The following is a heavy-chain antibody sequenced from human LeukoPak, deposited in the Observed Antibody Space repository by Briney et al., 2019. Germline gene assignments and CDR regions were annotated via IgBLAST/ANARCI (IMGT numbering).Heavy chain of an antibody. CDR1: GYTLTELS. D-gene: IGHD3-10*01. V-gene: IGHV1-24*01. Sequence: ASVKVSCKVSGYTLTELSMHWVRQAPGKGLEWMGGFDPEDGETIYAQKFQGRVTMTEDTSTDTAYMELSSLRSEDTAVYYCARDFGVARSSDYWGQGTLVTVSS. J-gene: IGHJ4*02. CDR3: ARDFGVARSSDY. CDR2: FDPEDGET.